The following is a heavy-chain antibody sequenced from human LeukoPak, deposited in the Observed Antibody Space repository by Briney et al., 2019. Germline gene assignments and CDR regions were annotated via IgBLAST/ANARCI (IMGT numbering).Heavy chain of an antibody. Sequence: ASETLSLTCTVSGGSISSYYWSWIRQPPGKGLEWIGYIYYSGNTNYNPSLKSRLTMSADRSRNQFSLKLNSVTAADTAVYYCARINWNYFDYWGQGNLVTVSS. D-gene: IGHD1-1*01. J-gene: IGHJ4*02. CDR1: GGSISSYY. V-gene: IGHV4-59*08. CDR2: IYYSGNT. CDR3: ARINWNYFDY.